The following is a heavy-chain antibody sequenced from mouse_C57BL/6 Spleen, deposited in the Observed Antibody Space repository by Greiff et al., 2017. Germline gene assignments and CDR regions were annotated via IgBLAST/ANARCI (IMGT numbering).Heavy chain of an antibody. CDR2: IDPADSYT. CDR1: GYTFTSYW. J-gene: IGHJ2*01. V-gene: IGHV1-69*01. Sequence: QVQLQQPGAELVMPGASVKLSCKASGYTFTSYWMHWVKQRPGQGLEWIGEIDPADSYTKYNQKFQGKSTMTEDKSSNTAFMQLSRLTSEDSGVYYCASSEADGPLDYGGQGTTLTVSS. CDR3: ASSEADGPLDY. D-gene: IGHD2-3*01.